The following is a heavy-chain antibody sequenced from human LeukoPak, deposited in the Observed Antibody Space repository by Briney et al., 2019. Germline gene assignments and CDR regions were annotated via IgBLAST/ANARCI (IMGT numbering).Heavy chain of an antibody. V-gene: IGHV4-34*01. Sequence: SETLSLTCAVYGGSFSGYYWSWIRQPPGKGLEWIGEINHSGSTNYNPSLKSRVTISVDTSKNQFSLKLSSVTAADTAVYYCATHEYNWNYGLQRWFDPWGQGTLVTVSS. D-gene: IGHD1-7*01. CDR3: ATHEYNWNYGLQRWFDP. CDR1: GGSFSGYY. J-gene: IGHJ5*02. CDR2: INHSGST.